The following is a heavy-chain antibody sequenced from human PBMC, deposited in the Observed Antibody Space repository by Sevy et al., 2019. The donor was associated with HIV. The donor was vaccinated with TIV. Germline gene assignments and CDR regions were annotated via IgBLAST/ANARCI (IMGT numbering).Heavy chain of an antibody. D-gene: IGHD2-8*01. V-gene: IGHV3-23*01. Sequence: GGSLRLSCAASGFTFAKYSMSWVRQAPGKGLEWVSTFSFGCGRINYAHSVKGRFTISRDDSKNTLSLQMNSLRAEDTATYFCAREGCTQPHDYWGQGTLVTVSS. CDR3: AREGCTQPHDY. CDR2: FSFGCGRI. CDR1: GFTFAKYS. J-gene: IGHJ4*02.